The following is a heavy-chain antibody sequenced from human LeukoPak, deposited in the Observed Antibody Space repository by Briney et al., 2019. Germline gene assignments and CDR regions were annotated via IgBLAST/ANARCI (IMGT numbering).Heavy chain of an antibody. J-gene: IGHJ6*04. CDR1: GYPFTSYY. V-gene: IGHV1-46*01. D-gene: IGHD3-10*01. Sequence: ASVKVSCKASGYPFTSYYMHWVRQAPGQGLEWMGIINPSGGATSYARKFQGRVTMTRDTSTSTVYMELNSLRSQDTAVYYCARGSYGSGNRYYYYGMDVWGKGTTVTVSS. CDR2: INPSGGAT. CDR3: ARGSYGSGNRYYYYGMDV.